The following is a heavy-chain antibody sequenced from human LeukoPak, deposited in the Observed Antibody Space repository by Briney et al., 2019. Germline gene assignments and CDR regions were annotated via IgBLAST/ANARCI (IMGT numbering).Heavy chain of an antibody. Sequence: SVKVSCKASGGTFSSYAISWVRQAPGQGLEWMGGIIPIFGTANYAQKFQGRVTITADKSTSTAYMELSSLRSEDTAVYYCARSRSSHYNYYYMDVWGKGTTVTVSS. V-gene: IGHV1-69*06. D-gene: IGHD1-26*01. CDR2: IIPIFGTA. CDR3: ARSRSSHYNYYYMDV. J-gene: IGHJ6*03. CDR1: GGTFSSYA.